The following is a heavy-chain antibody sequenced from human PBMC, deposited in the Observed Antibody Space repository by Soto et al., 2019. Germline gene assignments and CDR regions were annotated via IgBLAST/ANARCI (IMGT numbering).Heavy chain of an antibody. J-gene: IGHJ4*02. CDR3: ARWGTTGGFDL. V-gene: IGHV3-30*19. CDR1: GFRFKSFV. CDR2: TSYDGNNK. Sequence: QVQLVESGGGVVQPGTSLRLSCAASGFRFKSFVMHWVRQAPGKGLDWVAFTSYDGNNKDYGDSVKGRFTVSRDNSQNTLHLQMDFLRPEDTALYDCARWGTTGGFDLWGQGTLVSVSS. D-gene: IGHD4-17*01.